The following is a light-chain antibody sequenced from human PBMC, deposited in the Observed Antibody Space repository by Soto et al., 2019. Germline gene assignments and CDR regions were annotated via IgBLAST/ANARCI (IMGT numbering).Light chain of an antibody. V-gene: IGKV3-20*01. J-gene: IGKJ4*01. CDR3: QHFGRSPLT. Sequence: VLTQSPGTPSLSPGERTTLSCRASQSVDRSDIAWYQQKPGQAPRLLIYSTSIRAAGIPDRFSVSGSGTDSSLSISRLEPEDFAVYYCQHFGRSPLTFGGGTKV. CDR1: QSVDRSD. CDR2: STS.